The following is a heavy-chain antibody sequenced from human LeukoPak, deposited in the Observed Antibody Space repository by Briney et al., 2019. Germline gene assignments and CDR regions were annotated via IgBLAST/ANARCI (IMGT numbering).Heavy chain of an antibody. D-gene: IGHD4-17*01. V-gene: IGHV3-7*03. CDR1: GFTFSSYW. CDR3: ARDWFDGDYDRFDY. J-gene: IGHJ4*02. CDR2: IKQEGSQK. Sequence: GGSLRLSCAASGFTFSSYWMSGFRQAPGKGLEWVANIKQEGSQKFSVDSVKGRFTISRDNAKNSLYLQMNSLRVEDTAVYYCARDWFDGDYDRFDYWGQGTLVTVSS.